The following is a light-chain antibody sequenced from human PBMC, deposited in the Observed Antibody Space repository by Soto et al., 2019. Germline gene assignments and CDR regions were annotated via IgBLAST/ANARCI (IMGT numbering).Light chain of an antibody. J-gene: IGKJ4*01. CDR3: QQYGSSLLT. Sequence: EIVLTQSPGTLSLSPGERATLSCRASQSLSSGKLAWYQQKPGQAPRLLIFGASGRATGIPDRFSGSGSGTDFSLTISRLEPEDSAVYYCQQYGSSLLTFGGGTKVEIK. V-gene: IGKV3-20*01. CDR1: QSLSSGK. CDR2: GAS.